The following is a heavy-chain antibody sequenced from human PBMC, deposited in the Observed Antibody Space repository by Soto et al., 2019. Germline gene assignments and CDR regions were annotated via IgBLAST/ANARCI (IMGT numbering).Heavy chain of an antibody. Sequence: QVQLQESDPGLVKPSQALSLTCTVSGGSISSGGYYWSWIRQHPGKGLEWIGYIYYSGTTYYNPSLKSRVTISVDTSKNQFSLKLSSVTAADTAVYYCAREGGIVGATAADYWGQGTLVTVSS. V-gene: IGHV4-31*03. CDR1: GGSISSGGYY. J-gene: IGHJ4*02. CDR2: IYYSGTT. D-gene: IGHD1-26*01. CDR3: AREGGIVGATAADY.